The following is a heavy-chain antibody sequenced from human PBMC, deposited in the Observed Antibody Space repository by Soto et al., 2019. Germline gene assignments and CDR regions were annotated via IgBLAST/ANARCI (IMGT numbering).Heavy chain of an antibody. Sequence: EVQLLESGGGLVQPGGSLRLSCAASGFTFASYTLSWVRQAPGKGLEWVSGINGRGDDTFYADSVKGRITVSGDNSKNTLFLQMNSLRAEDKAVYYCTIGADYGARGAFDSWGRGTMVAVS. D-gene: IGHD4-17*01. V-gene: IGHV3-23*01. CDR1: GFTFASYT. CDR2: INGRGDDT. CDR3: TIGADYGARGAFDS. J-gene: IGHJ3*02.